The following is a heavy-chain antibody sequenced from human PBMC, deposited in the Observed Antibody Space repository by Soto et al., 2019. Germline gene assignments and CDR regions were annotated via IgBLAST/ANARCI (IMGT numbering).Heavy chain of an antibody. CDR1: GGSISSFY. D-gene: IGHD6-6*01. CDR3: ARGPSTSSIGTVDI. V-gene: IGHV4-4*07. J-gene: IGHJ3*02. CDR2: IYRNGHT. Sequence: QVQLQESGPGLVKPSETLSLTCSVSGGSISSFYWNWIRQPAGKGLEWIGRIYRNGHTDYNPSLNSRVTMSVDTSKHQFSLQLSSVTAADTARYDCARGPSTSSIGTVDIWGHGTMVTVSS.